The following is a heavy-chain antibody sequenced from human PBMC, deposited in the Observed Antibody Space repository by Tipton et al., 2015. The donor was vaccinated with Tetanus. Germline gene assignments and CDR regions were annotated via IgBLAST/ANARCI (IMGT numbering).Heavy chain of an antibody. D-gene: IGHD6-13*01. Sequence: TLSLTCTVSGGLITTGGYSWGWIRQPPGQGLEWLGYIYQTDSTYYNPSVRSRLTLSLQRSKNQFSLKLSSVTAADTAVYYCACNPNIAAAGTGEDSGWFDPWGQGTLVTVSS. CDR1: GGLITTGGYS. V-gene: IGHV4-30-2*02. J-gene: IGHJ5*02. CDR3: ACNPNIAAAGTGEDSGWFDP. CDR2: IYQTDST.